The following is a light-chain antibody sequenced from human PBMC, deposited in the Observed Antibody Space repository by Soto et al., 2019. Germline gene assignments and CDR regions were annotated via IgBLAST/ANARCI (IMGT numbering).Light chain of an antibody. CDR2: DVS. Sequence: QSALPQPASVFGSPGQSIPISCTGTSSDVASYNYVSWYQQHPGKAPKLMIYDVSNRPSGVSNRFSGSKSGNTASLTISGLQAEDEADYYCSSFTSSSSYVFGSGTKVTVL. J-gene: IGLJ1*01. CDR1: SSDVASYNY. CDR3: SSFTSSSSYV. V-gene: IGLV2-14*01.